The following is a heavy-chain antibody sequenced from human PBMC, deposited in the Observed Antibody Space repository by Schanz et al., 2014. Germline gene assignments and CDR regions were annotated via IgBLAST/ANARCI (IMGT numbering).Heavy chain of an antibody. CDR3: AREAKWGQWYFDL. Sequence: VQLVESGGGLVQPGGSLRLSCAASGFSFSSYGMHWVRQAPGKGLEWVAFIWHDGRMKYYADSVKGRFTISRDNSKNTLYLQVNSLRGEDTAVYYCAREAKWGQWYFDLWGRGSLVTVSS. D-gene: IGHD1-26*01. J-gene: IGHJ2*01. CDR1: GFSFSSYG. V-gene: IGHV3-30*02. CDR2: IWHDGRMK.